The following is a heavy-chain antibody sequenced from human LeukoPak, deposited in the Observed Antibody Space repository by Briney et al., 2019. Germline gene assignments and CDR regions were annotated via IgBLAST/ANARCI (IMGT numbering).Heavy chain of an antibody. CDR1: GFTFDDYG. D-gene: IGHD3-22*01. CDR3: ARGVTMIRYDAFDI. J-gene: IGHJ3*02. Sequence: PGGSLRLSCAASGFTFDDYGMSWVRQAPGKGLEWVSGINWYGGSTGYADSVKGRFTISRDNAKNSLYLQMSSLRAEDTALYYCARGVTMIRYDAFDIWGQGTTVTVSS. CDR2: INWYGGST. V-gene: IGHV3-20*04.